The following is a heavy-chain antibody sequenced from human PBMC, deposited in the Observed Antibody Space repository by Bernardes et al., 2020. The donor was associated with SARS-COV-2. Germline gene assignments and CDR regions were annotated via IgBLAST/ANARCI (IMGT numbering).Heavy chain of an antibody. J-gene: IGHJ4*02. V-gene: IGHV3-23*01. CDR3: ARGLRWAFDY. D-gene: IGHD4-17*01. CDR1: GLTFSSYA. Sequence: GGSLRLSCAASGLTFSSYAMNWVRQAPGKGLEWVSSISGTGGGTHYADSVKGRFTISRDTSENTVSLQMNSLRAEDTAVYYCARGLRWAFDYWGQGTLVSVSS. CDR2: ISGTGGGT.